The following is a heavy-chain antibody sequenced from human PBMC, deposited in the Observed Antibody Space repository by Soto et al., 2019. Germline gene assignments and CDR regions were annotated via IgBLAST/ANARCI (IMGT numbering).Heavy chain of an antibody. CDR2: ISYDGSNK. V-gene: IGHV3-30*18. Sequence: GGSLRPSCAASGFTFSSYGMHWVHQAPGKGLEWVAVISYDGSNKYYADSVKGRFTISRDNSKNTLYLQMNSLRAEDTAVYYCAKDGLWFGELFSWFDPWGQGTLVTVSS. CDR3: AKDGLWFGELFSWFDP. CDR1: GFTFSSYG. D-gene: IGHD3-10*01. J-gene: IGHJ5*02.